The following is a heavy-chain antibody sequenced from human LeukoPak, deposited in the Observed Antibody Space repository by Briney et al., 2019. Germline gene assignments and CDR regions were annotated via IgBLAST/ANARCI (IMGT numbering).Heavy chain of an antibody. CDR2: IWHDGSKQ. Sequence: GGSPRLSCAASGFTFNKHAMHWVRQAPGKGLEWVAVIWHDGSKQYYADTVKGRVTISRDNAKNMLYVQMTSLRVEDTAVYYCARDVVGATGDYYGMDVWGQGTTVIVSS. CDR1: GFTFNKHA. J-gene: IGHJ6*02. V-gene: IGHV3-33*01. CDR3: ARDVVGATGDYYGMDV. D-gene: IGHD1-26*01.